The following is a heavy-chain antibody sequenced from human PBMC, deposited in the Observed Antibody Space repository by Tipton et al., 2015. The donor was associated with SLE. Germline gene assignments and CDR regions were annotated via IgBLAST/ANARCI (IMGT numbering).Heavy chain of an antibody. CDR1: GGSISSYY. Sequence: TLSLTCTVSGGSISSYYWSWIRQPAGKGLEWIGRIYTSGSTNYNPSLNSRVTMSVDTSKNQFSLKLSSVTAADTAVYYCARMATGCYYYTMDVWGQGTTVTVSS. V-gene: IGHV4-4*07. CDR3: ARMATGCYYYTMDV. J-gene: IGHJ6*02. CDR2: IYTSGST. D-gene: IGHD1-1*01.